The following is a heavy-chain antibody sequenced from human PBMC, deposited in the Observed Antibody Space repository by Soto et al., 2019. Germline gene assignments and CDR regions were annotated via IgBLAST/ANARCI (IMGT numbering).Heavy chain of an antibody. V-gene: IGHV4-59*01. Sequence: PAETLSLTCTVSGGSISSYYWSWIRQPPGKGLEWIGYIYYSGSTNYNPSLKSRVTISVDTSKNQFSLKLSSVTAADKAVYYCVRLVRDRYGPLFDYWGHGTMVTVSS. CDR2: IYYSGST. CDR3: VRLVRDRYGPLFDY. D-gene: IGHD2-15*01. CDR1: GGSISSYY. J-gene: IGHJ4*01.